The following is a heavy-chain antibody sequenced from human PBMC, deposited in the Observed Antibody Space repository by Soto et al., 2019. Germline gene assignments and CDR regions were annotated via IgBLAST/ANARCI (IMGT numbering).Heavy chain of an antibody. D-gene: IGHD2-15*01. J-gene: IGHJ3*02. Sequence: PSETLSLTCTVSVSSISSSSYYRGWIRQPPGKGLEWIGSIYYSGSTYYNPSLKSRVTISVDTSKNQFSLKLSSVTAADTAVYYCARRIDLVVVVAEDAFDIWGQGTMVS. CDR1: VSSISSSSYY. V-gene: IGHV4-39*01. CDR3: ARRIDLVVVVAEDAFDI. CDR2: IYYSGST.